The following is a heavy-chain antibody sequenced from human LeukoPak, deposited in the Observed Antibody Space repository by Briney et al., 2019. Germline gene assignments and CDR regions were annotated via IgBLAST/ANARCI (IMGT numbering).Heavy chain of an antibody. CDR1: GFTFSDYY. V-gene: IGHV3-11*06. CDR2: ISSSSSYT. D-gene: IGHD3-10*01. Sequence: GGSLRLSCAASGFTFSDYYMSWIRQAPGKGLEWVSCISSSSSYTNYADSVKGRFTISRDNAKNSLYLQMNSLRAEDTAVYYCARDRRDYYGSGSYYWDYWGQGTLVTVSS. CDR3: ARDRRDYYGSGSYYWDY. J-gene: IGHJ4*02.